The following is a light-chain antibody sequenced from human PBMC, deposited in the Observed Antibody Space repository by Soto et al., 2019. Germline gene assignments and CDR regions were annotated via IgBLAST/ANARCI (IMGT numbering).Light chain of an antibody. CDR3: QHCDYLPI. CDR2: DAS. V-gene: IGKV1-33*01. J-gene: IGKJ3*01. CDR1: HDITSY. Sequence: DIQMTQSPSSLSASVGDRITITCQASHDITSYLNWYQHKPGKAPKLLIYDASILEAGVPPRFSGSGSGTDFPLTISGLQSEYVAAYYCQHCDYLPIFGPGTTVDFK.